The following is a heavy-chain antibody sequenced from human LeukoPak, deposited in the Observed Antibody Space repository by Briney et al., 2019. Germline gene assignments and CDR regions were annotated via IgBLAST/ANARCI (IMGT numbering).Heavy chain of an antibody. D-gene: IGHD3-10*01. Sequence: SETLSLTCAVSGGSISSSNWWSWVRQPPGKGLEWIGEIYHSGSTNYNPSLKSRVTISVDKSKNQFSLKLSPVTAADTAVYYCASGHYYGSGSSLDYWGQGTLVTVSS. CDR1: GGSISSSNW. CDR2: IYHSGST. J-gene: IGHJ4*02. V-gene: IGHV4-4*02. CDR3: ASGHYYGSGSSLDY.